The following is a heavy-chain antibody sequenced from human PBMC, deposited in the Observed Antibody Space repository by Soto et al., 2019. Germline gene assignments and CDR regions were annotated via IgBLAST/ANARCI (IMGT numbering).Heavy chain of an antibody. CDR2: IYYSGST. J-gene: IGHJ6*03. CDR3: ARTVVYGHYAENYYYYMDV. CDR1: GYSISSSNW. Sequence: QVQLQESGPGLVKPSDTLSLTCAVSGYSISSSNWWGWIRQPPGKGLEWIGYIYYSGSTYYNPSLKSRVTMSVDTSKNQFSLKLSSVTAVDTAVYYCARTVVYGHYAENYYYYMDVWGKGTTVTVSS. V-gene: IGHV4-28*01. D-gene: IGHD4-17*01.